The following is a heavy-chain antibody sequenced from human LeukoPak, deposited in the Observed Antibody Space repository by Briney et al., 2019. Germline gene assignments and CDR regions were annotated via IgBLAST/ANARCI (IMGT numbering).Heavy chain of an antibody. CDR2: INPNSGGT. CDR3: AGGNYYDSSGYGN. V-gene: IGHV1-2*02. CDR1: GYTFTGYY. D-gene: IGHD3-22*01. J-gene: IGHJ4*02. Sequence: ASVKVSCKASGYTFTGYYMHWVRQAPGQGLEWMGWINPNSGGTNYAQKFQGRVTMTRDTSISTPYMELSRLRSDDTAVYYCAGGNYYDSSGYGNWGQGTLVTVSS.